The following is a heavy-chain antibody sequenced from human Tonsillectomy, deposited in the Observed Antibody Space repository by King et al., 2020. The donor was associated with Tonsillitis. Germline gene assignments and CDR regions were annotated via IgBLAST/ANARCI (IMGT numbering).Heavy chain of an antibody. J-gene: IGHJ4*02. Sequence: VQLVESGGGLVQPGGSLRLSCAASGFTFRRFDMNWVRQAPGKGLEWVSFISSGSSTIYYADSVRGRFTISRDNARNSLSLQMSSLRAEDTAVYYCARDLNGDYHSYWGQGTLVTVSS. V-gene: IGHV3-48*01. CDR3: ARDLNGDYHSY. D-gene: IGHD4-17*01. CDR1: GFTFRRFD. CDR2: ISSGSSTI.